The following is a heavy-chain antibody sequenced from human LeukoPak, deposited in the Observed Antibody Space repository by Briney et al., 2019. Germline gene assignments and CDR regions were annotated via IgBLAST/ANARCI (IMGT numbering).Heavy chain of an antibody. CDR2: IYCSGST. J-gene: IGHJ5*02. Sequence: PSETLSLTCTVSGGSISSYYWSWIRQPPGKGLEWIGYIYCSGSTNYHPSLKSRVTISVDTSKNQFSLKLSSMTAADTAVYYCAREAKDDYGDCNWFDRWGQGTLVTVSS. V-gene: IGHV4-59*01. CDR1: GGSISSYY. D-gene: IGHD4-17*01. CDR3: AREAKDDYGDCNWFDR.